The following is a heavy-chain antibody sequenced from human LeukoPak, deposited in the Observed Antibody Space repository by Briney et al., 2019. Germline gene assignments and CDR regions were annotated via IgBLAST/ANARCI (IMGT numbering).Heavy chain of an antibody. CDR2: INRSGTT. V-gene: IGHV4-34*01. Sequence: SETLSLTCAVHGGSFSGYSWHWIRQSPGKGLEWIGEINRSGTTNYNESLKSRVTMSVDTSKIQFSLSLRSVTAADTAVYYCARMPKHITILGVVAIKPVWGQGTLVSVSS. CDR3: ARMPKHITILGVVAIKPV. CDR1: GGSFSGYS. J-gene: IGHJ4*02. D-gene: IGHD3-3*01.